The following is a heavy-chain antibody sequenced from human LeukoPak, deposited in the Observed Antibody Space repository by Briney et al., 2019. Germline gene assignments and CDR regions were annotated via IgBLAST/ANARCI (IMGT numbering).Heavy chain of an antibody. J-gene: IGHJ4*02. D-gene: IGHD6-19*01. V-gene: IGHV3-30*04. CDR1: GFTFSSYA. CDR3: ARSRSASTSGWYDYFDY. Sequence: PGGSLRLSCAASGFTFSSYAMSWVRQGPGKGLEWVAVISYDGSKKYYADSVKGRFTISRDDSKNTLYLQMNSLRGEDTAVYYCARSRSASTSGWYDYFDYWGRGTLVTVSS. CDR2: ISYDGSKK.